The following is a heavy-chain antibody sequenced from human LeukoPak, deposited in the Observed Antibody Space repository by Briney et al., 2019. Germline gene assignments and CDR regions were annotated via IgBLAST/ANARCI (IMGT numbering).Heavy chain of an antibody. D-gene: IGHD5-12*01. CDR2: IYYSGST. V-gene: IGHV4-31*03. CDR3: ARGGYSGYDFQFDY. Sequence: PSQTLSLTCTVSGGSISSGGYYWSWIRQHPGKGLEWIGYIYYSGSTYYNPSLRSRVTISVDTSKNQFSLKLSSVTAADTAVYYCARGGYSGYDFQFDYWGQGTLVTVSS. CDR1: GGSISSGGYY. J-gene: IGHJ4*02.